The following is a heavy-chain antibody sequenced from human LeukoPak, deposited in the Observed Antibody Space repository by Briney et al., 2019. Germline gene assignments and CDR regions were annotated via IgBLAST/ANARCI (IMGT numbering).Heavy chain of an antibody. CDR1: GGSFNNYY. Sequence: SETLSLTCTVSGGSFNNYYWSWIRQPPGKGLDWIGYIYRGNTKYNPSLKRRVTISMDTSQNQISLKLISVTAADTALYYCAGHAAISAAGTAPFDNWGQGMLVTVSS. D-gene: IGHD6-13*01. J-gene: IGHJ4*02. CDR3: AGHAAISAAGTAPFDN. CDR2: IYRGNT. V-gene: IGHV4-59*08.